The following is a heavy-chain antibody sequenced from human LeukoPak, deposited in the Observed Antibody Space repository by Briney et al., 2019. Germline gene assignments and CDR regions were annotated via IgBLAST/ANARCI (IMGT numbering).Heavy chain of an antibody. CDR3: AKDVGKWESLHFFDY. Sequence: GGSLRLSCAASGLTFTSHGFHWVRQAPGKGLEWISGISGSGASTYYADSVKGRFTISRDDSRNTLYLQMNSLRGDDTAVYYCAKDVGKWESLHFFDYWGQGTLVTVSS. J-gene: IGHJ4*02. D-gene: IGHD1-26*01. CDR2: ISGSGAST. CDR1: GLTFTSHG. V-gene: IGHV3-23*01.